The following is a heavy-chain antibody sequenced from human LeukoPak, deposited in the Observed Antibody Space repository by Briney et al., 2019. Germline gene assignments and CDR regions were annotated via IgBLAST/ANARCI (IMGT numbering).Heavy chain of an antibody. J-gene: IGHJ5*02. CDR1: GYTFTSYG. V-gene: IGHV1-18*01. Sequence: ASVKVSCKASGYTFTSYGICWVRQAPGQGLEWMGWISAYNGNTNYAQKLQGRVTMTTDTSTSTAYMELRSLRSDDTAVYYCARGGYYDILTGYRNWFDPWGQGTLVTVSS. CDR2: ISAYNGNT. D-gene: IGHD3-9*01. CDR3: ARGGYYDILTGYRNWFDP.